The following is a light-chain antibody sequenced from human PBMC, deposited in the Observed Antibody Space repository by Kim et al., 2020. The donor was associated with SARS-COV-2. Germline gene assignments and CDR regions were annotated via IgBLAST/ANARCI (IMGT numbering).Light chain of an antibody. CDR2: GAS. V-gene: IGKV3-15*01. CDR1: QSVSRN. CDR3: HQYNNWPPYT. Sequence: EIVMTQSPATLSVSPGERATLSCRASQSVSRNLAWYQQKAGQPPRLLISGASTRATGIPARFSGSGSGTEFTLTISSLQSEDFAVYYCHQYNNWPPYTFGQGTKLEI. J-gene: IGKJ2*01.